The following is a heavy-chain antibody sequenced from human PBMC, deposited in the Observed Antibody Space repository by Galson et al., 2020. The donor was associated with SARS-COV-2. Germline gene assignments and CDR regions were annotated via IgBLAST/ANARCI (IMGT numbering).Heavy chain of an antibody. J-gene: IGHJ3*02. D-gene: IGHD1-26*01. CDR3: ARARVGATSVSAFDI. CDR1: GFTFSSYA. V-gene: IGHV3-64*01. CDR2: ISSNGGST. Sequence: GESLKISCAASGFTFSSYAMHWVRQAPGKGLEYVSAISSNGGSTYYANSVKGRFTISRDNSKNTLYLQMGSLRAEDMAVYYCARARVGATSVSAFDIWGQGTMVTVSS.